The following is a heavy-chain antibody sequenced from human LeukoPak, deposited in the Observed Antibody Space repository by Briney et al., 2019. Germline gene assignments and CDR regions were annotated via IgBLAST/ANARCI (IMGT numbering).Heavy chain of an antibody. V-gene: IGHV3-23*01. CDR2: ISGSGGST. J-gene: IGHJ3*02. CDR1: GFTFSSYA. CDR3: AKVSGGDYEIYDAFDI. Sequence: TGGSLRLSCAAPGFTFSSYAMSWVRQAPGKGLEWVSAISGSGGSTYYADSVKGRFTISRDNSKNTLYLQMNSLRAEDTAVYYCAKVSGGDYEIYDAFDIWGQGTMVTVSS. D-gene: IGHD4-17*01.